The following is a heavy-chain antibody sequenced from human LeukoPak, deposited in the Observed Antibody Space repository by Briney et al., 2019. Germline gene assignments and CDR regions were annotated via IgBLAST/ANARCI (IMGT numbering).Heavy chain of an antibody. CDR2: IYPGDSDT. J-gene: IGHJ4*02. Sequence: ASVKVSCKASGYTFTGYYMHWVRQAPGQRLEWMGIIYPGDSDTRYSPSFQGQVTISADKSISTAYLQWSSLKASDTAMYYCARLVTTVTTFFDYWGQGTLVTVSS. D-gene: IGHD4-17*01. CDR1: GYTFTGYY. CDR3: ARLVTTVTTFFDY. V-gene: IGHV5-51*01.